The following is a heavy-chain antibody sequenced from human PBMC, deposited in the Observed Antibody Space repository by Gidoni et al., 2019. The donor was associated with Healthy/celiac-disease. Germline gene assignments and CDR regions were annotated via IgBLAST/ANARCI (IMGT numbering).Heavy chain of an antibody. CDR3: AKDPPKRYCSSTSCFRV. CDR2: ISYDGSNK. Sequence: QVQLVESGGGVVQPGRSLRLSCAASGFTFRSYGMHWVRQAPGKGLEWVAVISYDGSNKYYADSVKGRFTISRDNSKNTLYLQMNSLRAEDTAVYYCAKDPPKRYCSSTSCFRVWGQGTTVTVSS. J-gene: IGHJ6*02. D-gene: IGHD2-2*01. CDR1: GFTFRSYG. V-gene: IGHV3-30*18.